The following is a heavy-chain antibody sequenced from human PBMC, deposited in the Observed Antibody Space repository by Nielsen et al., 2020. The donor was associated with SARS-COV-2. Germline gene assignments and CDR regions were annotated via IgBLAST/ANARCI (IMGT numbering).Heavy chain of an antibody. J-gene: IGHJ6*02. Sequence: WIRQPPGKGLEWVSGINWNGANTGYADSVKGRFTISRDNAKNSLYLQMNSLRDEDTAVYYCARGSIAAAVYYYYYGMDVWGQGTTVTVSS. CDR2: INWNGANT. CDR3: ARGSIAAAVYYYYYGMDV. V-gene: IGHV3-20*03. D-gene: IGHD6-13*01.